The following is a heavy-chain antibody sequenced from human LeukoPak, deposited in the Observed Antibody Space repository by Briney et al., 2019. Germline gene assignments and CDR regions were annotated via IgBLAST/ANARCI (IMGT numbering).Heavy chain of an antibody. CDR1: GFTFSDYY. V-gene: IGHV3-11*01. D-gene: IGHD3-3*01. CDR2: ISSSGSTI. CDR3: ARTPEEWSYFDY. J-gene: IGHJ4*02. Sequence: PGGSLRLSWAASGFTFSDYYMSWIRQAPGKGLEWVSYISSSGSTIYYADSVKGRFTISRDNAKNSLYLQMNSLRAEDTAVYYCARTPEEWSYFDYWGQGTLVTVSS.